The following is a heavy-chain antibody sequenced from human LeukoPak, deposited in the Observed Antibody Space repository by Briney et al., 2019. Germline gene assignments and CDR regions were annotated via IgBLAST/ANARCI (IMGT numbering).Heavy chain of an antibody. CDR3: ARGNDCSGGSCYSVLGNDLDY. CDR2: IYTSGST. CDR1: GGSISSGSYY. D-gene: IGHD2-15*01. J-gene: IGHJ4*02. V-gene: IGHV4-61*02. Sequence: SETLSLTCTVSGGSISSGSYYWSWIRQPAGKGLEWIGRIYTSGSTNYNPSLKSRVTISVDTSKNQFSLKLSSVTAADTAVYYCARGNDCSGGSCYSVLGNDLDYWGQGTLVTVSS.